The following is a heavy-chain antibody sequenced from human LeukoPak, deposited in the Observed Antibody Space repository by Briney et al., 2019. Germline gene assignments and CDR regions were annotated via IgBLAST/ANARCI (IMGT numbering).Heavy chain of an antibody. CDR3: ARGEASAVLDY. CDR1: GFTFTAYS. D-gene: IGHD6-13*01. Sequence: GGSLRLSCAASGFTFTAYSMNWVRQAPGKGLEWLSCISSSTGAMNYADSVKGRFTISRDKAKKSVFLQMNSLRDEDTAVYYCARGEASAVLDYWGQGTLVTVSS. V-gene: IGHV3-48*02. CDR2: ISSSTGAM. J-gene: IGHJ4*02.